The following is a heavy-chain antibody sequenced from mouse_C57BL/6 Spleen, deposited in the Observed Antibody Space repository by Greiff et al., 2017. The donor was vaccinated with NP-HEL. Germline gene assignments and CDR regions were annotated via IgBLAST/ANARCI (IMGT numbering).Heavy chain of an antibody. CDR3: ARRGVDMDC. J-gene: IGHJ4*01. CDR2: IDPSDSNT. Sequence: VQLQQPGAELVRPGSSVKLSCKASGYTFTSYWMHWVKQRPIQGLEWIGNIDPSDSNTHYNQKFKNKATLTVAKSSSTAYMQLSSLTSEDSAVYHCARRGVDMDCRGHGPSVT. CDR1: GYTFTSYW. V-gene: IGHV1-52*01.